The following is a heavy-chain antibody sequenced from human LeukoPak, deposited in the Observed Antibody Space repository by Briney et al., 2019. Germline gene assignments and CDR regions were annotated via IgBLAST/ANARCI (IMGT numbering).Heavy chain of an antibody. D-gene: IGHD1-14*01. CDR3: ARSNGTWRYFFDS. Sequence: SETLSLTCTVSGGSVSSGTYYWSWIRQPPGKGLEWIGYIYYSGSTSYNPSLKSRVTISVDTSKNQFSLRLSSVTATDTAVYYCARSNGTWRYFFDSWGRGTLVTVSS. CDR1: GGSVSSGTYY. J-gene: IGHJ4*02. CDR2: IYYSGST. V-gene: IGHV4-61*01.